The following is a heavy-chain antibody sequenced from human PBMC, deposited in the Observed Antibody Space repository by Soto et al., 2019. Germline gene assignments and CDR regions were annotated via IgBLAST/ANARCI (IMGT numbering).Heavy chain of an antibody. Sequence: QVQLQESGPGLVKPSQTLSLTCTVSGGSISSGGYYWSWIRQHPGKGLEWIGYIYYRGSTYYNPSLKSRVTISVDTSKNQFSLKLSSVTAADTAVYYCARNRRYCSGGSCYRGVVYFDYWGQGTLVTVSS. CDR3: ARNRRYCSGGSCYRGVVYFDY. V-gene: IGHV4-31*03. J-gene: IGHJ4*02. CDR2: IYYRGST. CDR1: GGSISSGGYY. D-gene: IGHD2-15*01.